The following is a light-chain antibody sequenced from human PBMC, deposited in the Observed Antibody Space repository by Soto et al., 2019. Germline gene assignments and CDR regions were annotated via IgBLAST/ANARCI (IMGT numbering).Light chain of an antibody. V-gene: IGLV2-11*01. CDR3: CSYAGSYTWV. CDR2: AVN. Sequence: QSVLTQPRSVSGSPGQSVTISCTGTSSDVGDYNYVPWYQQHPGKAPKLLIYAVNMRPSGVPDRFSGSKSGNTASLTISGLQAEDEADYSCCSYAGSYTWVFGGGTKVTVL. CDR1: SSDVGDYNY. J-gene: IGLJ3*02.